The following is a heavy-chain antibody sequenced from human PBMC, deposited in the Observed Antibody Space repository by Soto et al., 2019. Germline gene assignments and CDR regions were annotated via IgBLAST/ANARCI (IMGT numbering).Heavy chain of an antibody. CDR3: VQGAAGIRGILGY. D-gene: IGHD6-13*01. CDR1: GFTFDDYA. Sequence: GGSLRFSCAASGFTFDDYAMHWVRQAPGKGLEWVSGISWNSGSIGYADSVKGRFTISRDNAKNSLYLQMNSLRAEDTALYYCVQGAAGIRGILGYWGQGTLVTVSS. CDR2: ISWNSGSI. J-gene: IGHJ4*02. V-gene: IGHV3-9*01.